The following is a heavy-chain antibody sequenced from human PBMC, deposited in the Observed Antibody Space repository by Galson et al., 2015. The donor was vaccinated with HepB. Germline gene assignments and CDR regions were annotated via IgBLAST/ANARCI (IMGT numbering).Heavy chain of an antibody. J-gene: IGHJ4*02. D-gene: IGHD2/OR15-2a*01. V-gene: IGHV3-7*01. CDR3: AKDFDHYF. Sequence: LRLSCAASGFTFSDHWMTWVRQAPGKGLEWVANIKQDGSEKHYVDSVKGRFTISRDNAKNSLYLQMNGLRAEDTAVYYCAKDFDHYFWGQGALITVSP. CDR2: IKQDGSEK. CDR1: GFTFSDHW.